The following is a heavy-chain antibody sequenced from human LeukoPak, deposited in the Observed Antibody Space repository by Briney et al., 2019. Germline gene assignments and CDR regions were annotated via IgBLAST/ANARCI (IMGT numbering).Heavy chain of an antibody. V-gene: IGHV3-20*04. CDR2: INWNGGST. CDR1: GFTFDDYG. Sequence: GGSLRLSCAASGFTFDDYGMSWVRQAPGKGLEWVSGINWNGGSTGYADSVKGRFTISRDNAKNSLYLQMNSLRAEDTALYYCARASFGYCSGGSRYSGYYFDYWGQGTLVTVSS. CDR3: ARASFGYCSGGSRYSGYYFDY. D-gene: IGHD2-15*01. J-gene: IGHJ4*02.